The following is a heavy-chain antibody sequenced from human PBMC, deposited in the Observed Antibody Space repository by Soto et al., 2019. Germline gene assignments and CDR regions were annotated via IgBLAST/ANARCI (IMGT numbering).Heavy chain of an antibody. CDR1: GYSFTSYW. Sequence: GESLKISCKGSGYSFTSYWIGWVRQMPGKGLEWMGIIYPGDSDTRYSPSFQGQVTISADKSISTAYLQWSSLKASDTAMYYCARQNLHSSGWFHGDFDYWXQGTLVTGSS. D-gene: IGHD6-19*01. V-gene: IGHV5-51*01. CDR3: ARQNLHSSGWFHGDFDY. CDR2: IYPGDSDT. J-gene: IGHJ4*02.